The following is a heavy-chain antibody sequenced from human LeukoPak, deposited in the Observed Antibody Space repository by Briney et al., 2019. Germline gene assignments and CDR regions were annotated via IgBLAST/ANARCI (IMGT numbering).Heavy chain of an antibody. D-gene: IGHD6-13*01. CDR2: ISYDGSNK. CDR1: GFTFSSYA. CDR3: ARGRAAGWGDFDY. V-gene: IGHV3-30*09. Sequence: PGRSLRLSSAASGFTFSSYAMHWVRQAPGKGLEWVAVISYDGSNKYYADSVKGRFAISRDNSKNTLYLQMNSLRAEDTAVYYCARGRAAGWGDFDYWGQGTLVTVSS. J-gene: IGHJ4*02.